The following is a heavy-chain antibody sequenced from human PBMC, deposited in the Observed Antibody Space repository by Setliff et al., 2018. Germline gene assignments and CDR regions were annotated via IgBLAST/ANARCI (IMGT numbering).Heavy chain of an antibody. CDR2: IYYSGST. J-gene: IGHJ3*01. Sequence: SETLSLTCTVSGGSISSGGYYWSWIRQHPGKGLEWIGYIYYSGSTYYTPSLKSRVTISVDTSKNQFSLKLSSVTAADTAVYYCARQVEMATIAFDVWGQGTMVTVSS. CDR1: GGSISSGGYY. D-gene: IGHD5-12*01. V-gene: IGHV4-31*03. CDR3: ARQVEMATIAFDV.